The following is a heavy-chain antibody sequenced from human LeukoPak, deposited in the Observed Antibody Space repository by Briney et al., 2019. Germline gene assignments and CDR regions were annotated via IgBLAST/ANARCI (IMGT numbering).Heavy chain of an antibody. CDR2: ISPDGSTT. V-gene: IGHV3-74*01. J-gene: IGHJ4*02. Sequence: GSLRLSCAASGFTFSSYWMHWVRQAPGKGLVWVSRISPDGSTTGHADSVKGRFTTSRDNAKNTLFLQMNSLRAEDTAVYYCTRDFDFSSAIWGQGTLVTVSS. D-gene: IGHD3-3*01. CDR1: GFTFSSYW. CDR3: TRDFDFSSAI.